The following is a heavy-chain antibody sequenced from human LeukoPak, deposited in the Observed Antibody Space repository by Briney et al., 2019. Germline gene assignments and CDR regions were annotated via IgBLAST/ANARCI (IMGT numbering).Heavy chain of an antibody. D-gene: IGHD3-22*01. CDR2: ISKSGGST. CDR1: GFSFSSYP. V-gene: IGHV3-64*01. Sequence: GGSLRLSCAGSGFSFSSYPMHWIRQAPGKGLEYVSGISKSGGSTYYANSVNGRFTISRDNSKNTLYLQMGSLRAEDMAVYYCASTYDLDSSGYYPFDYWGQGTLVTVSS. CDR3: ASTYDLDSSGYYPFDY. J-gene: IGHJ4*02.